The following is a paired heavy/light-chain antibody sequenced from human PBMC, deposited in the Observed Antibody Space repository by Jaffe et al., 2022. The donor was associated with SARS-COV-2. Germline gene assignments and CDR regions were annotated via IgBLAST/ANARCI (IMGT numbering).Heavy chain of an antibody. CDR2: IKQDGSEK. Sequence: EVQLVESGGGLVQPGGSLRISCAASGFTFSGFWMTWVRQAPGKGLEWVANIKQDGSEKYFVDSVKGRFTISRDSAKNSLYLQMNSLRAEDTAVYYCARVTPRLGDYGLDYWGQGTLVTVSS. J-gene: IGHJ4*02. V-gene: IGHV3-7*03. CDR3: ARVTPRLGDYGLDY. CDR1: GFTFSGFW. D-gene: IGHD4-17*01.
Light chain of an antibody. Sequence: DIQMTQSPSSLSASVGDRVTITCRASQSIGNYLNWYQQKPGKAPKFLIYAASTLQSGVPSRFSGSGSGTDFTLTISSLQPEDFATYYCQQSDRAPYTFGQGTQLEIK. CDR3: QQSDRAPYT. CDR2: AAS. CDR1: QSIGNY. J-gene: IGKJ2*01. V-gene: IGKV1-39*01.